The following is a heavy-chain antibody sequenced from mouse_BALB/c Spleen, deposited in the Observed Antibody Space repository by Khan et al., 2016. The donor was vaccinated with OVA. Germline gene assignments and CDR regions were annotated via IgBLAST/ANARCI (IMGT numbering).Heavy chain of an antibody. CDR3: ARNYDYDEGLAY. CDR1: GFSLTTYG. D-gene: IGHD2-4*01. Sequence: VELVESGPGLVPPSQSLSITCTVSGFSLTTYGVHWVRQSPGKGLEWLGVIWSGGSTDYNAAFISRLSISKDNSKSQVFFKMNSLQANDTAIYYCARNYDYDEGLAYWGQGTLVTVSA. V-gene: IGHV2-2*02. J-gene: IGHJ3*01. CDR2: IWSGGST.